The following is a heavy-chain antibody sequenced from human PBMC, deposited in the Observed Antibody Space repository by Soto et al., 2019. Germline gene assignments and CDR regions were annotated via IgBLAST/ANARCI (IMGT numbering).Heavy chain of an antibody. J-gene: IGHJ4*02. CDR2: IYYSGST. CDR1: GGSISSGDYY. D-gene: IGHD2-2*01. CDR3: ARDRQYCISTSCHRAFDY. Sequence: QVQLQESGPGLVKPSQTLSLTCTVSGGSISSGDYYWSWIRQPPGKGLEWIGYIYYSGSTYYNPSLKRRVTISVDTSKNQFSLKLSSVTAADTAVYYCARDRQYCISTSCHRAFDYWGQGTLVTVSS. V-gene: IGHV4-30-4*01.